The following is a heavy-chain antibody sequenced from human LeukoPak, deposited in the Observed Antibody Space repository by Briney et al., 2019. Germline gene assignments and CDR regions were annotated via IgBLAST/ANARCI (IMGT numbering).Heavy chain of an antibody. D-gene: IGHD3-10*01. J-gene: IGHJ3*02. CDR1: GYTFTSYD. V-gene: IGHV1-8*01. Sequence: GASVKVSCKASGYTFTSYDINWVRQATGQGLECMGWMNPNSGNTGYAQKFQGRVTMTRNTSISTAYMELSSLRSEDTAVYYCARVLWFGELGDAFDIWGQGTMVTVSS. CDR3: ARVLWFGELGDAFDI. CDR2: MNPNSGNT.